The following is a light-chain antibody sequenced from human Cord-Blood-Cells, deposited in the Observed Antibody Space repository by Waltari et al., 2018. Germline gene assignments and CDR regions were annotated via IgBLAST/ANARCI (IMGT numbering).Light chain of an antibody. Sequence: DIQMTQSPSTLSASVGDRVTITCRASQSISSWLAWYQQKPGKAPKLLLYKASSLESGVPSRFSGSGSGTEFTLTISSLQPDDFATYYFQQYNSYSTFGQGTKVEIK. CDR1: QSISSW. J-gene: IGKJ1*01. CDR3: QQYNSYST. CDR2: KAS. V-gene: IGKV1-5*03.